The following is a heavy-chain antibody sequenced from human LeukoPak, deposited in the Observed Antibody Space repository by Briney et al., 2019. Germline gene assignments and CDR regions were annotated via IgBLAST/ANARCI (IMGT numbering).Heavy chain of an antibody. CDR1: GFTFTSSA. V-gene: IGHV1-58*02. J-gene: IGHJ4*02. CDR2: IVVGSGNT. D-gene: IGHD5-12*01. CDR3: AALVGYSGYDRGY. Sequence: GASVKVSCKASGFTFTSSAMQWVRQARGQRLEWIGWIVVGSGNTNYAQKFQERVTITRDMSTTTAYMELSSLRSEETDVYYCAALVGYSGYDRGYWGQGTLVTVSS.